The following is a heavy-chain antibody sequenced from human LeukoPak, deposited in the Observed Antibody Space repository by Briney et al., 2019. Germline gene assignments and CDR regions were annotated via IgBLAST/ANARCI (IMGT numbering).Heavy chain of an antibody. CDR3: ARILYGDYDIIDY. CDR2: INPNSGGT. D-gene: IGHD4-17*01. Sequence: ASVKVSCKASGYTFTGYYMHWVRQAPGQGLEWMGWINPNSGGTNYAQKFQGRVTMTRDTSISTAYMELSRLRSDDTAVYYCARILYGDYDIIDYWGQGTLVTDSS. CDR1: GYTFTGYY. J-gene: IGHJ4*02. V-gene: IGHV1-2*02.